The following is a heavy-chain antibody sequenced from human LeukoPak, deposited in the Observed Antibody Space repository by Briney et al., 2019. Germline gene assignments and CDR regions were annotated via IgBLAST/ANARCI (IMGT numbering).Heavy chain of an antibody. CDR2: IFGGGGT. J-gene: IGHJ5*02. D-gene: IGHD4-17*01. CDR3: AREFVYGDPFDP. CDR1: GFTVSSTY. Sequence: GGSLRLSCAASGFTVSSTYMNWVRQAPGRGLEWVSVIFGGGGTYYADSVKGRFIISRDNSKNTLHLQMNSLGAEDTAVYFCAREFVYGDPFDPWGQGTLVTVSS. V-gene: IGHV3-66*01.